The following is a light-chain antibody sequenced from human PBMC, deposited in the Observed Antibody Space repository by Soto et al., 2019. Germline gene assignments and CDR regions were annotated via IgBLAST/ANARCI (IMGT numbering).Light chain of an antibody. CDR3: QQYGSSSS. V-gene: IGKV3D-20*01. J-gene: IGKJ5*01. Sequence: IVLTQSPATLSLSPGERATLSCGASQSVSSYIAWYQQKPGLAPRLVIYDSSTRASGIPDRFSGSGSGTDFTLTISRLEPEDFAVYYCQQYGSSSSFGQGTRLEIK. CDR2: DSS. CDR1: QSVSSY.